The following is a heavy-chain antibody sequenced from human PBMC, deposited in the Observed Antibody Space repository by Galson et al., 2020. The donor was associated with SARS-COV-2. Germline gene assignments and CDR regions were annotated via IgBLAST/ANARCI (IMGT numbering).Heavy chain of an antibody. CDR1: GFTVSSNY. D-gene: IGHD5-18*01. CDR2: IYSGGST. J-gene: IGHJ4*02. Sequence: GGSLRLSCAASGFTVSSNYISWVRQAPGKGLEWVSVIYSGGSTYYSDSVKGRFTISRDNSKNTLYLQMNSLRAEDTAVYYCAAPSDTAMVMGLFWGQGTLVTVSS. CDR3: AAPSDTAMVMGLF. V-gene: IGHV3-53*01.